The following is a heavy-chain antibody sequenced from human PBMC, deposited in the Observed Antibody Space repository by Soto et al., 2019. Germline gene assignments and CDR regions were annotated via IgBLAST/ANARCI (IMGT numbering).Heavy chain of an antibody. D-gene: IGHD2-15*01. CDR1: GGTFSSYT. CDR3: ARGDSGRGNGMDV. J-gene: IGHJ6*02. CDR2: IIPILGIA. Sequence: QVQLVQSGAEVKKPGSSVKVSCKASGGTFSSYTISWVRQAPGQGLEWMGRIIPILGIANYAQKFQGRVTXTXDXXTSTAYMELSSLRSEDTAVYYCARGDSGRGNGMDVWGQGTTVTVSS. V-gene: IGHV1-69*02.